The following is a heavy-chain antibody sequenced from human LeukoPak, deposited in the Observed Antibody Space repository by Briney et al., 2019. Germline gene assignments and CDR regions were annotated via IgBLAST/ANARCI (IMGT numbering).Heavy chain of an antibody. Sequence: ASVKVSCKASGYTFTSYYMHWVRQAPGQGLEWMGWINPNSGGTNYAQKFQGRVTMTRDTSISTAYMELSRLRSDDTAVYYCARAIVVVPAAIGWFDPWGQGTLVTVSS. CDR3: ARAIVVVPAAIGWFDP. CDR1: GYTFTSYY. CDR2: INPNSGGT. J-gene: IGHJ5*02. V-gene: IGHV1-2*02. D-gene: IGHD2-2*01.